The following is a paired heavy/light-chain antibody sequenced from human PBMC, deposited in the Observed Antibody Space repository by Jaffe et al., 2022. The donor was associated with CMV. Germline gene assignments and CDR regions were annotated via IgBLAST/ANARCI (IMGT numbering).Heavy chain of an antibody. V-gene: IGHV3-21*01. D-gene: IGHD3-3*01. J-gene: IGHJ6*02. CDR3: ARDLLLWGRITIFGVVPDYYYYYGMDV. Sequence: EVQLVESGGGLVKPGGSLRLSCAASGFTFSSYSMNWVRQAPGKGLEWVSSISSSSSYIYYADSVKGRFTISRDNAKNSLYLQMNSLRAEDTAVYYCARDLLLWGRITIFGVVPDYYYYYGMDVWGQGTTVTVSS. CDR1: GFTFSSYS. CDR2: ISSSSSYI.
Light chain of an antibody. Sequence: QSVLTQPPSVSAAPGQKVTISCSGSSSNIGNNYVSWYQQLPGTAPKLLIYENNKRPSGIPDRFSGSKSGTSATLGITGLQTGDEADYYCGTWDSSLSAGRVVFGGGTKLTVL. CDR1: SSNIGNNY. CDR2: ENN. CDR3: GTWDSSLSAGRVV. J-gene: IGLJ2*01. V-gene: IGLV1-51*02.